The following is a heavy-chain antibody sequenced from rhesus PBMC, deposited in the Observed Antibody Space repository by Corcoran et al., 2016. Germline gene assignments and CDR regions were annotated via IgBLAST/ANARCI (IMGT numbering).Heavy chain of an antibody. CDR3: ARGWGTVTVFDF. Sequence: EVQLVQSGAEVKRPGESRKISCKSSGYSFNNYWISWVRQMPGKALEWMGAIDPSDSDPIYAPSFQGQVTISADNSIRTAYLQWSSLKASDTATYYCARGWGTVTVFDFWGQGLRVTVSS. D-gene: IGHD4-23*01. V-gene: IGHV5-20*01. J-gene: IGHJ3*01. CDR2: IDPSDSDP. CDR1: GYSFNNYW.